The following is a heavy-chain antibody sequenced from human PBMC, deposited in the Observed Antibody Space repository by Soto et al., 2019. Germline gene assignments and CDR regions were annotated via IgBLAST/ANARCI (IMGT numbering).Heavy chain of an antibody. CDR2: IKQDGNEE. CDR1: GFTFSSYW. CDR3: ASWGFIVATNWYFDL. J-gene: IGHJ2*01. D-gene: IGHD5-12*01. V-gene: IGHV3-7*01. Sequence: EAQLVESGGGLVQPGGSLRLSCAASGFTFSSYWMSWVRQAPGKGLEWVANIKQDGNEESYVDSVKGRFTISRDNTKNSLFLQMNSLRAEDTAVYYCASWGFIVATNWYFDLWGHGTLVTVSS.